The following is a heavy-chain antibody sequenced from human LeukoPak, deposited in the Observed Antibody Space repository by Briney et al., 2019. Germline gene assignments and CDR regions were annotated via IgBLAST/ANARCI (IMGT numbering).Heavy chain of an antibody. D-gene: IGHD6-13*01. CDR1: GFTFSSYW. V-gene: IGHV3-74*01. CDR2: INSDGSST. CDR3: ARVLAVAGSSILRS. J-gene: IGHJ5*02. Sequence: GGSLRLSCAASGFTFSSYWMHWVRQAPGKGLEWVSRINSDGSSTDYADSVKGRFTISRDNAKNTLYLQMNSLRAEDTAVYYCARVLAVAGSSILRSWGQGTLVTVSS.